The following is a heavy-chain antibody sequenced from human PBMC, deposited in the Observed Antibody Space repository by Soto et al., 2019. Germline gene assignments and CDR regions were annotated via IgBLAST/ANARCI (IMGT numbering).Heavy chain of an antibody. V-gene: IGHV1-69*12. Sequence: QVQLVQSGAEVKKPGSSVKVSCKTSGGTFSTSAISWVRQAPGQGLEWVGGIMPVFPTPADAQNFQGRVTITADDSTTTAYLELTSLRADDTAVYYCARDKDRLQLGVNYYYILDVWGQGTAITVSS. CDR1: GGTFSTSA. CDR3: ARDKDRLQLGVNYYYILDV. CDR2: IMPVFPTP. J-gene: IGHJ6*02. D-gene: IGHD1-1*01.